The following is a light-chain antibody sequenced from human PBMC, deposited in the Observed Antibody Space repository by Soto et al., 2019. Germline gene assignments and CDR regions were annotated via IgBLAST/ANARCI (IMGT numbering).Light chain of an antibody. CDR1: QYINTR. CDR2: HTS. V-gene: IGKV3-11*01. J-gene: IGKJ1*01. Sequence: VCTMSPATLSSFPSYRVTLSCRSSQYINTRLAWYQHKPGQAPRLLIYHTSNRATGIPARFSGSGSGTDFTLTISSLEPEDFAVYYCHQRQSWPRTFGQGAKVDI. CDR3: HQRQSWPRT.